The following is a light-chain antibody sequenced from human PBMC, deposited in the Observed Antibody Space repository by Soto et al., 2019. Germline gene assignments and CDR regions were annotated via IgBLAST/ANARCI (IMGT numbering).Light chain of an antibody. CDR2: DAS. V-gene: IGKV1-33*01. CDR1: QSIARY. Sequence: DIEMTQSPSSLSASVGHRVSITCQGSQSIARYLNWYQEKRGKAPNLLIYDASNLETGVPSRFSGGGSGTHFTFTISNLQPEDIATYYCQQYDNLPPTWTFGQGTKVDIK. J-gene: IGKJ1*01. CDR3: QQYDNLPPTWT.